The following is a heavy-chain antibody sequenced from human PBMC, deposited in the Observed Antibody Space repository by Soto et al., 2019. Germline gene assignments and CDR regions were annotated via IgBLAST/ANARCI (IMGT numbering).Heavy chain of an antibody. CDR3: TREQSDDNYFDP. CDR2: IYFTGGN. V-gene: IGHV4-61*08. D-gene: IGHD6-19*01. J-gene: IGHJ5*02. Sequence: PTCTVSGAAPSRGGYFLTRVRQPPGKGLEWLGYIYFTGGNNYKTPPKSPVTIYLDKSKSQFSLRLISVTAADTAVYYCTREQSDDNYFDPWGQGTLVTVSS. CDR1: GAAPSRGGYF.